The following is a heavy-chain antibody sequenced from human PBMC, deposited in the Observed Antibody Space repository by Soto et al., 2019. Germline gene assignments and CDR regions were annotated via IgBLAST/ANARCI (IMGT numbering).Heavy chain of an antibody. CDR3: ARDKWVAVAGYFDY. Sequence: ASVKVSCKASGYTFTSYGISWVRQAPGQGLEWMGWISAYNGNTNYAQKPQGRVTMTTDTSTSTAYMELRSLRSDDTAVYYCARDKWVAVAGYFDYWGQGTLVTVSS. V-gene: IGHV1-18*01. CDR2: ISAYNGNT. D-gene: IGHD6-19*01. J-gene: IGHJ4*02. CDR1: GYTFTSYG.